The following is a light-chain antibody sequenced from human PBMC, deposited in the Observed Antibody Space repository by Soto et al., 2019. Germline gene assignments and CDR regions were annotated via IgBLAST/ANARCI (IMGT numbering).Light chain of an antibody. CDR3: QRCSGSSAT. J-gene: IGKJ1*01. CDR1: QSVASSY. CDR2: GAS. Sequence: EIVLTQSPGTLSLSPGERATLSCRASQSVASSYLTWYQQKVGQAPRLLIYGASRRATGIPDRFSGSGSETDFTLTISRLEPEDFAVYFCQRCSGSSATFGQGTKVEMK. V-gene: IGKV3-20*01.